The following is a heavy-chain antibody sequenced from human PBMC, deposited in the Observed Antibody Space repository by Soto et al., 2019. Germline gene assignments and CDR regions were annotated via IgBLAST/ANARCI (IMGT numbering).Heavy chain of an antibody. CDR1: GGTFSSYA. J-gene: IGHJ5*02. CDR3: ATQANGYSYGSFWFDP. V-gene: IGHV1-69*01. D-gene: IGHD5-18*01. Sequence: QVQLVQSGAEVKKPGSSVKVSCKASGGTFSSYAISWVRQAPGQGLEWMGGIIPIFGTANYAQKFQGRVTITADESTSTAYMELSSLRSEDTAVYYCATQANGYSYGSFWFDPWGQGTLVTVSS. CDR2: IIPIFGTA.